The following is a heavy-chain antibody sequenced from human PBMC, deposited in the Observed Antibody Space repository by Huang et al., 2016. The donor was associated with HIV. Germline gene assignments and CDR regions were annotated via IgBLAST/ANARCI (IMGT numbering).Heavy chain of an antibody. V-gene: IGHV5-51*01. CDR3: ARQRYYGGNNDAFDI. Sequence: EVQLVQSGAEVKKPGESLKISCKGSGYSFTSYWIGWVRQMPGKGLEWMGIIYPGDYDTRYSPSFQGQVTISADKSISTAYLQWSSLKASDTAMYYCARQRYYGGNNDAFDIWGQGTMVTVSS. D-gene: IGHD4-17*01. CDR1: GYSFTSYW. CDR2: IYPGDYDT. J-gene: IGHJ3*02.